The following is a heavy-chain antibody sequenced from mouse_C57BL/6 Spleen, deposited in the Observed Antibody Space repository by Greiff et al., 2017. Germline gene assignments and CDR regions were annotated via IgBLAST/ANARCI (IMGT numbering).Heavy chain of an antibody. Sequence: EVQRVESGGGLVQPGGSMKLSCVASGFTFSNYWMNWVRQSPEKGLEWVAQIRLKSDNYATHYAESVKGRFTISRDDSKSSVYLQMNNLRAEETGIYYCTGGYDWGQGTLVTVSA. CDR2: IRLKSDNYAT. CDR1: GFTFSNYW. CDR3: TGGYD. D-gene: IGHD2-2*01. J-gene: IGHJ3*01. V-gene: IGHV6-3*01.